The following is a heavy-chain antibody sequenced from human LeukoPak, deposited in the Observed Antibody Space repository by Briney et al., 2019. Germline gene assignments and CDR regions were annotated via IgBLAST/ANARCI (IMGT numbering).Heavy chain of an antibody. CDR3: ARGNTLCSGGSCSTNIDY. J-gene: IGHJ4*02. D-gene: IGHD2-15*01. Sequence: PSETLCLTCTVSGGSISPYYWSWIRQPAGKGLEWIGRIYTSGSTNYNPSLKSRVTVSVDTSKNQFSLKLSSVTAADTAVYYCARGNTLCSGGSCSTNIDYWGQGTLVTVSS. CDR1: GGSISPYY. CDR2: IYTSGST. V-gene: IGHV4-4*07.